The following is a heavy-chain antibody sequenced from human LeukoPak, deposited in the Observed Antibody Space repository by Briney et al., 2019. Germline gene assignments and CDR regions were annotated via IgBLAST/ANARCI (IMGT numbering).Heavy chain of an antibody. Sequence: SVKVSCKASGGRFSSSALSWARQAPGQGLEWMGRIIPVLDRADYAQKFQDRLKITADKSTGTAYMDLNSLRSEDTVVYYCATVPTGGDTYDGFDYWGQGTLVTVSS. CDR1: GGRFSSSA. V-gene: IGHV1-69*04. J-gene: IGHJ4*02. CDR3: ATVPTGGDTYDGFDY. D-gene: IGHD5-18*01. CDR2: IIPVLDRA.